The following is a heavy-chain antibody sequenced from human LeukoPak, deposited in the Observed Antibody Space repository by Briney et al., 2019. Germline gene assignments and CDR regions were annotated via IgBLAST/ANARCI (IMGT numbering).Heavy chain of an antibody. CDR3: ARDGSGASFAY. Sequence: GGSLRLSCAVSGFTFSSYWMYWVRQAPGKGLVWVSRLSGGGDYTNYEDSVKGRFTISRDNAKNTLYLQMNSLRAEDTAVYYCARDGSGASFAYWGQGTLVTVSS. D-gene: IGHD3-10*01. CDR2: LSGGGDYT. CDR1: GFTFSSYW. J-gene: IGHJ4*02. V-gene: IGHV3-74*01.